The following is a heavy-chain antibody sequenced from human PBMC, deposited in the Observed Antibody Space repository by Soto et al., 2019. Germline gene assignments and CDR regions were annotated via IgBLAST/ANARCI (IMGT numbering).Heavy chain of an antibody. V-gene: IGHV1-2*04. J-gene: IGHJ6*03. CDR1: GYTFTGYY. Sequence: GASVKVSCKASGYTFTGYYMHWVRQAPGQGLEWMGWINPNSGGTNYAQKFQGWVTMTRDTSISTAYMELSRLRSDDTAVYYCAGVCIVGGPPYYYSYRAVGGKGPTVPVSS. CDR2: INPNSGGT. D-gene: IGHD2-15*01. CDR3: AGVCIVGGPPYYYSYRAV.